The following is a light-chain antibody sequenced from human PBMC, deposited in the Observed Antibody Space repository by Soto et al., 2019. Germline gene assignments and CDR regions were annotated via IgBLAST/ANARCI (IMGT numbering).Light chain of an antibody. CDR2: DAS. CDR1: QSVRSN. Sequence: EIVMTQSPATLSVSPGERVTLPCRASQSVRSNFAWFQQRPGQAPTLLIYDASTRATGIPARFSGGGSGTEFTLTISSLQSEDFAVYYCQQYNDWPVTFGPGTKVEIK. CDR3: QQYNDWPVT. V-gene: IGKV3-15*01. J-gene: IGKJ3*01.